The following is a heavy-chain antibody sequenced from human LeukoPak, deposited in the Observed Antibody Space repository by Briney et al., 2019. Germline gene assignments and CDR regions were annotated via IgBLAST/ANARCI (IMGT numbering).Heavy chain of an antibody. CDR2: ISWNSGSI. J-gene: IGHJ4*02. Sequence: GGSLRLSCAASGFTLDDYAMHWVRQAPGKGLEWASGISWNSGSIGYADSVKGRFTISRDNAKNSLYLQMNSLIAEDTALYYCAKDIDCSGYYYFDYWGQGTLVTVSS. CDR3: AKDIDCSGYYYFDY. D-gene: IGHD3-22*01. CDR1: GFTLDDYA. V-gene: IGHV3-9*01.